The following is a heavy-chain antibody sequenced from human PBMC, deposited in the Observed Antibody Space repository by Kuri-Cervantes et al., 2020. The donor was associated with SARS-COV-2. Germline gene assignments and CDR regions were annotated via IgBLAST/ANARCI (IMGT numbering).Heavy chain of an antibody. J-gene: IGHJ5*02. Sequence: ASGKVSCKASGYTFASYDINWVRQATGQGLEWMGWMNPNRGNTGYAQKFQGRVTITRNTSISTAYMELSSLRSEDTAVYYCARDSSPCSSTSCYVSWFDPWGQGTLVTVSS. CDR2: MNPNRGNT. V-gene: IGHV1-8*03. CDR1: GYTFASYD. D-gene: IGHD2-2*01. CDR3: ARDSSPCSSTSCYVSWFDP.